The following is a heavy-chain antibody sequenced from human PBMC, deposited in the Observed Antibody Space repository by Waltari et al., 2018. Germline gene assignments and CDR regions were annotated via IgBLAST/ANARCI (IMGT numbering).Heavy chain of an antibody. D-gene: IGHD3-16*01. Sequence: QLQLQESGPGLVKPSETLSLTCTVSGGSISSSSYYWGWIRQPPGKGLEWSGRIYYSGRTDNTPSLKSGVTISVDTSKNQFSLKLSSVTAADTAVYYCARHELRLTNGAFDYWGQGTLVTVSS. J-gene: IGHJ4*02. CDR2: IYYSGRT. V-gene: IGHV4-39*07. CDR1: GGSISSSSYY. CDR3: ARHELRLTNGAFDY.